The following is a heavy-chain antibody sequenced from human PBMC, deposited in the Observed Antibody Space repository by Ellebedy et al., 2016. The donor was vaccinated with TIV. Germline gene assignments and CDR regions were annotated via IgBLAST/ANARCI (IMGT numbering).Heavy chain of an antibody. D-gene: IGHD2-15*01. CDR3: ARGLKLLLYYYYGMDV. Sequence: SETLSLXXTVSGYSISSGYYWGWIRQPPGKGLEWIGSIYYSGSTYYNPSLKSRVTISVDTSKNQFSLKLSSVTAADTAVYYCARGLKLLLYYYYGMDVWGQGTTVTVSS. CDR2: IYYSGST. V-gene: IGHV4-38-2*02. CDR1: GYSISSGYY. J-gene: IGHJ6*02.